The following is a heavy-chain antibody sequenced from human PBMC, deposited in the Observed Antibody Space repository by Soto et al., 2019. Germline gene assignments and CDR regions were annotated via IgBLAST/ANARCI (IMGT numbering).Heavy chain of an antibody. D-gene: IGHD3-10*01. Sequence: SETLSLTCAVSGGSISSGGYSWSWIRQPPGKGLEWIGYIYHSGSTYYNPSLKSRVTISVDRSKNQFSLKLSSVTAADTAVYYCAREVVRGLLYYGMDVWGQGTTVTVSS. V-gene: IGHV4-30-2*01. J-gene: IGHJ6*02. CDR3: AREVVRGLLYYGMDV. CDR2: IYHSGST. CDR1: GGSISSGGYS.